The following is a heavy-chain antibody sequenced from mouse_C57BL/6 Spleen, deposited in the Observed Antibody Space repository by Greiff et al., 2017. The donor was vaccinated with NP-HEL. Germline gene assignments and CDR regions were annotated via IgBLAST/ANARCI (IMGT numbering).Heavy chain of an antibody. D-gene: IGHD4-1*01. CDR2: IDPSDSYT. CDR1: GYTFTSYW. V-gene: IGHV1-50*01. J-gene: IGHJ1*03. CDR3: ARRGLGSWYFDG. Sequence: QVQLQQPGAELVKPGASVKLSCKASGYTFTSYWMQWVKQRPGQGLEWIGEIDPSDSYTNYNQKFKGKATLTVDTSSSTAYMQLSSLTSEDSAVYYCARRGLGSWYFDGWGTGTTVTGSS.